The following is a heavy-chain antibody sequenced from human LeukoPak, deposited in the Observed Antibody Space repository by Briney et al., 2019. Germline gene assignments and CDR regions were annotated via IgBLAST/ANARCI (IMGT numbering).Heavy chain of an antibody. D-gene: IGHD6-13*01. CDR1: GASISTCRYY. CDR2: LYYSGST. V-gene: IGHV4-39*07. J-gene: IGHJ3*02. Sequence: SETLSLTYTVSGASISTCRYYWGWIRQPPGKGLEWIGSLYYSGSTFCNPSLKSRVTMSVDTSKNQFSLKLSSVTAADTAVYYCARDPGQSSSWYRFSVAFDIWGQGTMVTVSS. CDR3: ARDPGQSSSWYRFSVAFDI.